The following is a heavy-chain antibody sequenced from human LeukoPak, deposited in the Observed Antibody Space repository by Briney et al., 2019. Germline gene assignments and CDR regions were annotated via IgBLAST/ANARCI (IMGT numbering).Heavy chain of an antibody. D-gene: IGHD4-17*01. CDR1: GFTFSSYA. Sequence: GGSLRLSCAASGFTFSSYAMSWVRQAPGKGLEWVSAISGSGGSTYYADSVKGRFTISRDNSKNTLYLQMNSLRAEDTAVYYCAKDHEGSCGDYNWFDPWGQGTLVTVSS. CDR2: ISGSGGST. V-gene: IGHV3-23*01. CDR3: AKDHEGSCGDYNWFDP. J-gene: IGHJ5*02.